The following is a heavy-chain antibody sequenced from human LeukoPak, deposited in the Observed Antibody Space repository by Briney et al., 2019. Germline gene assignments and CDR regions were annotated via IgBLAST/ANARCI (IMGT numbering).Heavy chain of an antibody. V-gene: IGHV1-2*02. Sequence: GASVKVSCKASGYTFIAYYMHWVRQAPGQGLEWMGWINPNSGGTNYAQKFQGRVTMTRDTSISTAYMELGRLRSDDTAVYYCARDRHYYGSGSYRPYYYMDVWGKGTTVTISS. CDR2: INPNSGGT. D-gene: IGHD3-10*01. J-gene: IGHJ6*03. CDR3: ARDRHYYGSGSYRPYYYMDV. CDR1: GYTFIAYY.